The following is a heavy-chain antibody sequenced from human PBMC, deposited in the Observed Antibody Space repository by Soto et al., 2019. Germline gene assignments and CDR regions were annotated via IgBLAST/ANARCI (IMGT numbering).Heavy chain of an antibody. CDR2: ISSSSSYI. J-gene: IGHJ6*02. D-gene: IGHD3-22*01. CDR1: GFTFSSYS. V-gene: IGHV3-21*01. CDR3: ARYYYDSSGYDGMDV. Sequence: LRLSCAASGFTFSSYSMNWVRQAPGKGLEWVSSISSSSSYIYYADSVKGRFTISRDNAKNSLYLQMNSLRAEDTAVYYCARYYYDSSGYDGMDVWGQGTTVTVSS.